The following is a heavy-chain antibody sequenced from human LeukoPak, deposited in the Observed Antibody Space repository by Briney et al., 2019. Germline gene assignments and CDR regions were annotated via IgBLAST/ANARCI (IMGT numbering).Heavy chain of an antibody. Sequence: SETLSLTCTVSGGSISSYYWSCIRQPPGKGLEWIGYIYYSGSTNYNPSLKSRVTISVDTSKNQFSLKLSSVTAADTAVYYCARLRGSYPLHHSMDVWGKGTTVTVSS. J-gene: IGHJ6*03. CDR2: IYYSGST. V-gene: IGHV4-59*08. CDR1: GGSISSYY. CDR3: ARLRGSYPLHHSMDV. D-gene: IGHD1-26*01.